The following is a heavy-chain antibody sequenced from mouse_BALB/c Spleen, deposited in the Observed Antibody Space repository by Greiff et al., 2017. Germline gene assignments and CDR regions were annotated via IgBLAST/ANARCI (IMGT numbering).Heavy chain of an antibody. CDR1: GFTFSSYG. Sequence: EVQLVESGGGLVQPGGSLKLSCAASGFTFSSYGMSWVRQTPDKRLELVATINSNGGSTYYPDSVKGRFTISRDNAKNTLYLQMSSLKSEDTAMYYCARDSDYGYAMDYWGQGTSVTVSS. CDR2: INSNGGST. D-gene: IGHD2-4*01. J-gene: IGHJ4*01. CDR3: ARDSDYGYAMDY. V-gene: IGHV5-6-3*01.